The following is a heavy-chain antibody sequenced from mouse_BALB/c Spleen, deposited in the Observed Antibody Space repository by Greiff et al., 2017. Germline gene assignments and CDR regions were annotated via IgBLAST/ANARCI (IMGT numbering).Heavy chain of an antibody. D-gene: IGHD2-14*01. CDR3: ARDKYDGDFDY. J-gene: IGHJ2*01. V-gene: IGHV5-4*02. CDR1: GFTFSDYY. Sequence: DVMLVESGGGLVKPGGSLKLSCAASGFTFSDYYMYWVRQTPEKRLEWVATISDGGSYTYYPDSVKGRFTISRDNAKNNLYLQMSSLKSEDTAMYYCARDKYDGDFDYWGQGTTLTVSS. CDR2: ISDGGSYT.